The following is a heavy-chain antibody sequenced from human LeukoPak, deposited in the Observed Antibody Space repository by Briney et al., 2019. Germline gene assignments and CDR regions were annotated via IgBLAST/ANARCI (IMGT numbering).Heavy chain of an antibody. CDR3: TREMTMVRGMSWFDP. D-gene: IGHD3-10*01. Sequence: SQTLSLTCTVSGGSISSGNYYWSWIRQPAGKGLEWIGRIWADGAPTYRPSLKSRVTISVDTSKNQFSLKVSSVTAADTAVYYCTREMTMVRGMSWFDPWGQGTLVTVSS. V-gene: IGHV4-61*02. J-gene: IGHJ5*02. CDR1: GGSISSGNYY. CDR2: IWADGAP.